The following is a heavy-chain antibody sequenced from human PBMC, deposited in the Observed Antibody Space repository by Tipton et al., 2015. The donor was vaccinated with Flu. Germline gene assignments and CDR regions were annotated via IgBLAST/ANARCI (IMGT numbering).Heavy chain of an antibody. J-gene: IGHJ4*02. D-gene: IGHD3-10*01. CDR3: ARGRITMVRGVIIKGDFDY. CDR2: INHSGST. Sequence: TLSLTCAVYGGSSSGYYWSWIRQPPGKGLEWIGEINHSGSTNYNPSLKSRVTISVDTSKNQFSLKLSSVTAADTAVYYCARGRITMVRGVIIKGDFDYWGQGTLVTVSS. CDR1: GGSSSGYY. V-gene: IGHV4-34*01.